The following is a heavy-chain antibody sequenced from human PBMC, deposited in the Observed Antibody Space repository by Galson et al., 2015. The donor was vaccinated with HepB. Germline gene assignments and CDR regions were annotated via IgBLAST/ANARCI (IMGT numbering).Heavy chain of an antibody. J-gene: IGHJ4*02. CDR3: ARGRDYYDSSGYPYYFDY. CDR1: GGTFSSYA. CDR2: IIPIFGTA. V-gene: IGHV1-69*13. D-gene: IGHD3-22*01. Sequence: SVKVSCKASGGTFSSYAISWVRQAPGQGLEWMGGIIPIFGTANYAQKFQGRVTITADESTSTAYKELSSLRSEDTAVYYCARGRDYYDSSGYPYYFDYWGQGTLVSVSS.